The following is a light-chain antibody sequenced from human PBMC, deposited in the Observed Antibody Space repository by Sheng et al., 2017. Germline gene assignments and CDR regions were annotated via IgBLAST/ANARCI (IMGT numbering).Light chain of an antibody. CDR3: QQYNYWPLT. J-gene: IGKJ4*01. CDR1: QTILNK. CDR2: DVS. V-gene: IGKV3-15*01. Sequence: ETVMTQSPATLSVSPGERVTLSCRASQTILNKLAWYQRKPGQGPRLLIYDVSTRATDIPGRFGGSGSGTEFTLTISSLQSEDFAVYYCQQYNYWPLTFGGGTKVE.